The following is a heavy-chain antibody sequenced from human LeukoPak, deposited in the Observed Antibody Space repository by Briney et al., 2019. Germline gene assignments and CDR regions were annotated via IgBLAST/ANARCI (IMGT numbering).Heavy chain of an antibody. J-gene: IGHJ3*02. D-gene: IGHD4-23*01. CDR3: ARNLGAAVTPGWAYDI. CDR1: GDSISSAFYY. V-gene: IGHV4-31*03. Sequence: PSQTLSLTCTVSGDSISSAFYYWSWIRQHPGKGLEWIGYIYQSGTTYCNPSLKTRVTMSLDTSRNQFSLKLYSVTAADTAMYYCARNLGAAVTPGWAYDIWGQGTMVTVSS. CDR2: IYQSGTT.